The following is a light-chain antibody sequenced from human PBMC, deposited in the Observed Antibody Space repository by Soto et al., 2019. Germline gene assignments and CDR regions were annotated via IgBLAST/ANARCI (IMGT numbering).Light chain of an antibody. CDR2: AAS. CDR1: QGISN. Sequence: DIQMTQSPSSLSASVGDRVTITCRASQGISNLAWYQQKPEKAPKSLIYAASSLQTGVPPRFSGSGSGTDFTLTITGLQPEDSATYFCQQYDSYPWRFGQGTKVEIK. V-gene: IGKV1D-16*01. J-gene: IGKJ1*01. CDR3: QQYDSYPWR.